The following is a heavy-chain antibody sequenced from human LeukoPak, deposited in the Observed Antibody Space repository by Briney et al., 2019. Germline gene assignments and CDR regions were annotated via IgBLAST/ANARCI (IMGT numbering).Heavy chain of an antibody. CDR1: GFTFSAYW. V-gene: IGHV3-7*01. J-gene: IGHJ6*03. CDR3: ARDRPQQWLVRGQRGYYYYMDV. Sequence: GGSLRLSCAASGFTFSAYWMTWVRQAPGKGLEWVANIKQDGSEKYYVDSVKGRFTISRDIAKNSLYLQMNSLRAEDTAVYYCARDRPQQWLVRGQRGYYYYMDVWGKGTTVTISS. CDR2: IKQDGSEK. D-gene: IGHD6-19*01.